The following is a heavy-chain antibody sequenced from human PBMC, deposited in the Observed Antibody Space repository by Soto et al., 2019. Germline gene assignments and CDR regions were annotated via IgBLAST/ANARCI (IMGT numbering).Heavy chain of an antibody. Sequence: HPXESLGLSCEDSGFTFSMSSMSGVRQSPGKGLEWVAKIPQDGVDGHYADSVKGRFTISRDNGKNSLYLQLNDLRAEDTAVYYCARGHLILPAHDFFYGSDVWGRGATVTVSS. J-gene: IGHJ6*02. D-gene: IGHD2-21*02. V-gene: IGHV3-7*03. CDR1: GFTFSMSS. CDR3: ARGHLILPAHDFFYGSDV. CDR2: IPQDGVDG.